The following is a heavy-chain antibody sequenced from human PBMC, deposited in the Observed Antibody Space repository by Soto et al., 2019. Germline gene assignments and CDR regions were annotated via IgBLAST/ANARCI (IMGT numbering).Heavy chain of an antibody. CDR1: GFTFSSYW. Sequence: GGSLRLSCAASGFTFSSYWMSWVRQAPGKGLEWVANIKQDGSEKYYVDSVKGRFTISRDNAKNSLYLQMNSLRAEDTAVYYCAREGKLVATMYNYYYYGMDVWGQGTTVTVSS. D-gene: IGHD5-12*01. J-gene: IGHJ6*02. V-gene: IGHV3-7*05. CDR3: AREGKLVATMYNYYYYGMDV. CDR2: IKQDGSEK.